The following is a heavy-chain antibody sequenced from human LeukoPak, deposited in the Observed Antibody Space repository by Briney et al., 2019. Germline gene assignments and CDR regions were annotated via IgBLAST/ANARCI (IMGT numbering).Heavy chain of an antibody. J-gene: IGHJ3*02. Sequence: GSLRLSCAASGFTFSNAWMSWVRQAPGKGLEWVGHIKSKTDGGTTDYAAPVKGRFTISRDDSKNTLYLQMNSLKTEDTAVYYCTTPGRDVLLWFGESDAFDIWGQGTMVTVSS. V-gene: IGHV3-15*01. CDR1: GFTFSNAW. D-gene: IGHD3-10*01. CDR3: TTPGRDVLLWFGESDAFDI. CDR2: IKSKTDGGTT.